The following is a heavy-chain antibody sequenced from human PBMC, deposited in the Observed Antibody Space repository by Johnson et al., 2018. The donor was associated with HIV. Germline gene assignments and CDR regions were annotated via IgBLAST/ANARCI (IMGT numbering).Heavy chain of an antibody. CDR1: GFTFDDYG. CDR2: INWNGGST. CDR3: ARGPTMRYCTNGVCYIGAFDI. Sequence: EVQLVESGGGVVRPGGSLRLSCAASGFTFDDYGMSWVRQAPGKGLEWVSGINWNGGSTGYADSVKGRFTISRDNAKNSLYLQMNSLRAEDTALYYCARGPTMRYCTNGVCYIGAFDIWGQGTIVTVSS. D-gene: IGHD2-8*01. J-gene: IGHJ3*02. V-gene: IGHV3-20*04.